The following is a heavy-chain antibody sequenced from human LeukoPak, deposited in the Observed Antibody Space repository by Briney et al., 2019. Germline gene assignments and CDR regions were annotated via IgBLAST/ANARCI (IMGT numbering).Heavy chain of an antibody. V-gene: IGHV3-74*03. J-gene: IGHJ4*02. Sequence: GGSLRLSCEPSGFPFSSYWMLWVRQAPGKGLVWVSRISGDGTIKTYADFVRGRFTISRDNTKNILYLQMNSLKVEDTATYFCSRSQFDYWGQGVLVTVS. CDR1: GFPFSSYW. CDR3: SRSQFDY. CDR2: ISGDGTIK.